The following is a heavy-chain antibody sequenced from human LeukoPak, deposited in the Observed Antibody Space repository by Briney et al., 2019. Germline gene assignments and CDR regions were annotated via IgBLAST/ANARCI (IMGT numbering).Heavy chain of an antibody. D-gene: IGHD6-13*01. CDR3: ARDEANSSSWYYYYYMDV. J-gene: IGHJ6*03. Sequence: GGSLRLSCAASGFTFSNACMNWVRQAPGKGLEWVSSISSSSSYIYYADSVKGRFTISRDNAKNSLYLQMNSLRAEDTAVYYCARDEANSSSWYYYYYMDVWGKGTTVTVSS. CDR2: ISSSSSYI. CDR1: GFTFSNAC. V-gene: IGHV3-21*01.